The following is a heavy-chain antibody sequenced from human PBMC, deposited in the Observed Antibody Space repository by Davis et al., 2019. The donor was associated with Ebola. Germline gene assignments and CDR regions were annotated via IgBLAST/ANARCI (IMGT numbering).Heavy chain of an antibody. J-gene: IGHJ6*02. CDR1: GFTFSSYA. CDR3: ARDGGRHYYYYYGMDV. Sequence: GESLKISCAASGFTFSSYAMSWVRQAPGKGLEWVSAISGSGGTIYYADSVKGRFTISRDNAKNSLYLQMNSLRDEDTAVYYCARDGGRHYYYYYGMDVWGQGTTVTVSS. CDR2: ISGSGGTI. V-gene: IGHV3-23*01. D-gene: IGHD3-16*01.